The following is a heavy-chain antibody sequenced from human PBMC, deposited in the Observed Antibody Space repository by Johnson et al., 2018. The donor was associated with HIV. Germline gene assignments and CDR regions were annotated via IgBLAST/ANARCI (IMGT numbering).Heavy chain of an antibody. J-gene: IGHJ3*01. Sequence: QVQLVESGGGVVQPGGSLRLSCAASGFTFSSYGMHWVRQAPGKGLEWVAFIRYDGSNKYYTDSVKGLSTISRDNSNNTLYLHINSLRPDDTGVYYCAKDKFMFLDNPVDAFDVWGQGTMVTFSS. CDR3: AKDKFMFLDNPVDAFDV. D-gene: IGHD3/OR15-3a*01. CDR2: IRYDGSNK. V-gene: IGHV3-30*02. CDR1: GFTFSSYG.